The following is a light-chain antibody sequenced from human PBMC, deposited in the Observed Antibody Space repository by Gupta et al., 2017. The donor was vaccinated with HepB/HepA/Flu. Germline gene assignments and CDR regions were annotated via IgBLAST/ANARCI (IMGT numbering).Light chain of an antibody. Sequence: QLVLTQSPSASASLGASVKLTCTLSSGHSTHAIAWHQQEPGRGPRYLMRFNSDGSHTKGDGIPDRFSGSSSGAERYLTISSLQPEDEADYYCQTWVSGIGCAFGTGTKVTVL. CDR3: QTWVSGIGCA. CDR1: SGHSTHA. J-gene: IGLJ1*01. CDR2: FNSDGSH. V-gene: IGLV4-69*01.